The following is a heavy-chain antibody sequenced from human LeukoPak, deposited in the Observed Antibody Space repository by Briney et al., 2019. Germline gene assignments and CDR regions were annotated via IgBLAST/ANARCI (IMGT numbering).Heavy chain of an antibody. CDR2: INAGNGNT. CDR3: ARVGLRGVLDYFDY. Sequence: GASVKVSCKASGYTFTSCAMHWVRPAPGQRLEWMGWINAGNGNTKYSQKFQGRVTITRDTSASTAYMELSSLRSEDTAVYYCARVGLRGVLDYFDYWGQGTLVTVSS. CDR1: GYTFTSCA. V-gene: IGHV1-3*01. J-gene: IGHJ4*02. D-gene: IGHD4/OR15-4a*01.